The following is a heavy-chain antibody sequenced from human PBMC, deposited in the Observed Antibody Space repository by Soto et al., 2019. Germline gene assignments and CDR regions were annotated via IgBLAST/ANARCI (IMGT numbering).Heavy chain of an antibody. CDR2: IYNSVST. V-gene: IGHV4-38-2*02. Sequence: SETLSLTCTVSNFSVNSRYYWGWIRRSPGKGLQWSASIYNSVSTHYKPSFKSRATISVDTSKNQFSLGLTSVAAADTAVYFCAGHASGPYFDFWGQGTMVTVSS. CDR1: NFSVNSRYY. D-gene: IGHD6-25*01. J-gene: IGHJ4*02. CDR3: AGHASGPYFDF.